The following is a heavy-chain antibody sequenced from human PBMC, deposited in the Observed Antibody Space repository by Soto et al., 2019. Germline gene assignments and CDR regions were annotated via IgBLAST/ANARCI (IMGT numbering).Heavy chain of an antibody. CDR3: AKKLTPVTNLLGGPFDY. J-gene: IGHJ4*02. CDR2: ISGSGGST. CDR1: GFTFSSYA. D-gene: IGHD4-17*01. Sequence: EVQLLESGGGLVQPGGSLRLSCAASGFTFSSYAMSWVRQAPGKGLEWVSAISGSGGSTYYADSVKGRFTISRDNSKNTLYLQMNSLRAEDTAVYYCAKKLTPVTNLLGGPFDYWGQGTLVTVSS. V-gene: IGHV3-23*01.